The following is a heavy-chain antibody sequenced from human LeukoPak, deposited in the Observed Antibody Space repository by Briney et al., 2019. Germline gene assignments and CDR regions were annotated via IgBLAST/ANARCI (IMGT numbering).Heavy chain of an antibody. D-gene: IGHD6-13*01. CDR3: ARVLGWSWYGANWFDP. J-gene: IGHJ5*02. Sequence: SETLSLTCAVYGGSFSGYYWSWIRQPPGKGLEWIGEINHSGSTNYNPSLKSRVTISVDTSKNQFSLKLSSVTAADTAVYHCARVLGWSWYGANWFDPWGQGTLVTVSS. V-gene: IGHV4-34*01. CDR1: GGSFSGYY. CDR2: INHSGST.